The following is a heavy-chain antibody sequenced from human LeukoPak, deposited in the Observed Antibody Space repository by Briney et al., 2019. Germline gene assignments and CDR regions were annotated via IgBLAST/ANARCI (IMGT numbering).Heavy chain of an antibody. Sequence: GESLKISCKGSGYSFTSYWIGWVRQMPGKGLEWMGIIYPGDSDTRYSPSFQGQVTISADKSISTAYLQWSSLKASDTAMYYCARHPTTVTTDYWYFDLWGRGTLVTVSS. J-gene: IGHJ2*01. CDR1: GYSFTSYW. D-gene: IGHD4-17*01. CDR3: ARHPTTVTTDYWYFDL. CDR2: IYPGDSDT. V-gene: IGHV5-51*01.